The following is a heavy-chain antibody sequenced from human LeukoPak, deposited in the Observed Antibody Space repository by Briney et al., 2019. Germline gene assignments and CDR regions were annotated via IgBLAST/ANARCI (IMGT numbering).Heavy chain of an antibody. V-gene: IGHV1-18*01. CDR2: ISAYNGNT. Sequence: GASVKVSCRASGYTFTSYGISWVRQAPGQGLEWMGWISAYNGNTNYAQKLQGRVTLTTETSASTAYMELSSLRSEDTAVYYCARSMVRGVDQNWFDPWGQGTLVTVSS. CDR1: GYTFTSYG. J-gene: IGHJ5*02. CDR3: ARSMVRGVDQNWFDP. D-gene: IGHD3-10*01.